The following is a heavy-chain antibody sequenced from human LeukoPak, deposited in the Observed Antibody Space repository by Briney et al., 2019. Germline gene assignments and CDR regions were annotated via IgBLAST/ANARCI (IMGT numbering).Heavy chain of an antibody. D-gene: IGHD5-18*01. CDR2: IHHSGGT. CDR3: ARRGYSYGCRDCGYYFDY. CDR1: GRSFSGHY. Sequence: SETLSLTWAVDGRSFSGHYWSWIHQPPGKRLEWVGEIHHSGGTNYNPSLKSRVTISVDTSNNQFSLKLTSVNAADTAVYYCARRGYSYGCRDCGYYFDYWGQGTLVTVSS. J-gene: IGHJ4*02. V-gene: IGHV4-34*01.